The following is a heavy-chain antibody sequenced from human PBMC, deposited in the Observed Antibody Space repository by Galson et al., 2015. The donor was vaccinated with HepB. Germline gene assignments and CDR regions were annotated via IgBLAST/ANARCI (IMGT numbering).Heavy chain of an antibody. CDR3: ARVESIYDFWSGYLGAFDI. CDR1: GFTFSSYW. J-gene: IGHJ3*02. D-gene: IGHD3-3*01. Sequence: SLRLSCAASGFTFSSYWMSWVRQAPGKGLEWVANIKQDGSEKYYVDSVKGRFTISRDNAKNSLYLQMNSLRAEDTAVYYCARVESIYDFWSGYLGAFDIWGQGTMVTVSS. V-gene: IGHV3-7*01. CDR2: IKQDGSEK.